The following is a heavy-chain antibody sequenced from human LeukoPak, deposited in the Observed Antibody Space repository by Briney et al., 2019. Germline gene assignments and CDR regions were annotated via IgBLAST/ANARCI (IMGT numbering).Heavy chain of an antibody. V-gene: IGHV1-69*13. CDR1: GGTFSSYA. D-gene: IGHD3-3*01. CDR3: ARDGRETIFGVALTNYYYYYGMDV. CDR2: IIPIFGTA. Sequence: SVKVSCKASGGTFSSYAISWVRQAPGQGLEWMGGIIPIFGTANYAQKFQGRVTITADESTSTAYMELSSLRSEDTAVYYCARDGRETIFGVALTNYYYYYGMDVWGQGTTVTVSS. J-gene: IGHJ6*02.